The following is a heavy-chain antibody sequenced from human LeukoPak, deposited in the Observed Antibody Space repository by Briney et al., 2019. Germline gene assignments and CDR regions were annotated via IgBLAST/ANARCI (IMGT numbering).Heavy chain of an antibody. CDR3: ARRPLWSGYHDY. J-gene: IGHJ4*02. CDR1: GCSISSSSYY. CDR2: IYYSGST. V-gene: IGHV4-39*01. Sequence: SETLSLTCTVSGCSISSSSYYWGWIRQPPGKGLEWIGSIYYSGSTYYNPSLKSRVTISVDTSKNQFSLKLSSVTAADTAVYYCARRPLWSGYHDYWGQGTLVTVSS. D-gene: IGHD3-3*01.